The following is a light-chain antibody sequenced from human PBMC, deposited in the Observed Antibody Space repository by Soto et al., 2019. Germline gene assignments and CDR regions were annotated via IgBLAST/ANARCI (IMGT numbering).Light chain of an antibody. CDR3: AAWDDSLIGVG. J-gene: IGLJ2*01. CDR1: SSNIGSNT. Sequence: QSVLTQPPSASGTPGQRVTISCSGSSSNIGSNTVNWYQQLPGTAPKLLIYSNNQRPSGVPDRFSGSKSGTSASLAISGLQSEDEADYYCAAWDDSLIGVGFGGGTKLTVL. V-gene: IGLV1-44*01. CDR2: SNN.